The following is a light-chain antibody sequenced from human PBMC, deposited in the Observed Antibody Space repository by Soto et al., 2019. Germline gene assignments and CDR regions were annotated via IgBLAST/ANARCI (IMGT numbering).Light chain of an antibody. CDR1: SGSIASNY. V-gene: IGLV6-57*04. CDR2: EDN. CDR3: QSYDSGTSVV. J-gene: IGLJ2*01. Sequence: NFMLTQPHSVSESPGKTVTISCTRSSGSIASNYVQWYQQRPGSAPTTVIYEDNQRPSGVPDRFSGSIDSSSNSASLTISGLKTEDEAYYYCQSYDSGTSVVFGGGTKLTVL.